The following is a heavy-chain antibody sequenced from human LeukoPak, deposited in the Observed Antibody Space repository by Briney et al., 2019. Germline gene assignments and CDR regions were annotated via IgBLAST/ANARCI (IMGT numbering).Heavy chain of an antibody. CDR1: GYTFTSYA. Sequence: SVKVSCKASGYTFTSYAISWVRQAPGQGLEWMGGIIPIFGTANYAQKFQGRVTITADESTSTAYMELSSLRSEDTAVYYCARDEDSSSSGVGYWGQGTLVTVSS. D-gene: IGHD6-6*01. V-gene: IGHV1-69*13. J-gene: IGHJ4*02. CDR3: ARDEDSSSSGVGY. CDR2: IIPIFGTA.